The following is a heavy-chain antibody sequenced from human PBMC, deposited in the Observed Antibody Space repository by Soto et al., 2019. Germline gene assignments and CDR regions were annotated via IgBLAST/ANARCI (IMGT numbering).Heavy chain of an antibody. CDR3: AVDIEVPRMGHYYFAY. CDR1: GFTVSSNY. CDR2: IYADGTT. Sequence: EVQLVDSGGGLVRTGGSLRLSCAASGFTVSSNYISWVRQAPGKGLEWVSVIYADGTTYYADSVKDRFTISRDNSKNTLSLQMRRLRPDDTAVYYSAVDIEVPRMGHYYFAYWGQGALVTVSS. V-gene: IGHV3-66*01. D-gene: IGHD2-2*03. J-gene: IGHJ4*02.